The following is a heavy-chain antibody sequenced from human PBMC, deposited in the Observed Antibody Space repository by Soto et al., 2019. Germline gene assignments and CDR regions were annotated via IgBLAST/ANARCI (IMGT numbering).Heavy chain of an antibody. CDR1: GGTFSSYA. CDR2: IIPIFGTA. CDR3: AREIPGGYSAYDPGMYYFEY. Sequence: SVKASCKASGGTFSSYAISWVRQAPGQVLEWMGGIIPIFGTANCAQKFQGRVTITADESTSTAYMELSSLRSEDTAVYYCAREIPGGYSAYDPGMYYFEYWGQETTVTVSS. D-gene: IGHD5-12*01. J-gene: IGHJ4*02. V-gene: IGHV1-69*13.